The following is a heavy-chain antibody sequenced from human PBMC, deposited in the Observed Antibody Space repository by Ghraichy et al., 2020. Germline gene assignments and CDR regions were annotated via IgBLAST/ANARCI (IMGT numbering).Heavy chain of an antibody. CDR1: GFTFSSYS. CDR3: TRDRLEEWLRLRYAFDN. V-gene: IGHV3-48*02. Sequence: GGSLRLSCAASGFTFSSYSMNWVRQAPGKGLEWVAYISSSGNTIYYADSVKGRFTISRDNAKNSLYLQMNSLRDEDTAVYYCTRDRLEEWLRLRYAFDNWGQATMVTVSS. J-gene: IGHJ3*02. D-gene: IGHD5-12*01. CDR2: ISSSGNTI.